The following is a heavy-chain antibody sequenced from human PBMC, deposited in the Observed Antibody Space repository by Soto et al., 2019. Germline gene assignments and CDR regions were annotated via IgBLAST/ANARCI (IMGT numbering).Heavy chain of an antibody. J-gene: IGHJ5*02. D-gene: IGHD3-10*01. CDR2: INAGNGNT. CDR3: ARVRYSYYGSGSYYNVRWFDP. CDR1: GYTFTSYA. Sequence: GASVKVSCKASGYTFTSYAMHWVRQAPGQRLEWMGWINAGNGNTKYSQKFQGRVTITRDTSASTAYMELSSLRSEDTAVYYCARVRYSYYGSGSYYNVRWFDPWGQGTLVTVSS. V-gene: IGHV1-3*01.